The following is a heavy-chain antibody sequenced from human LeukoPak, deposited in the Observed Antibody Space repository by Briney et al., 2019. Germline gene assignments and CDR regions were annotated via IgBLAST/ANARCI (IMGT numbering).Heavy chain of an antibody. Sequence: PGGSLRLSCAASGFTFSSYAMSWVRQAPGKGLEWVSAISGSGGSTYYADSVKGRFAISRDNSKNTLYLQMNSLRAEDTAVYYCAKEHARRWLQSEFDYWGQGTLVTVSS. CDR2: ISGSGGST. CDR3: AKEHARRWLQSEFDY. D-gene: IGHD5-24*01. V-gene: IGHV3-23*01. J-gene: IGHJ4*02. CDR1: GFTFSSYA.